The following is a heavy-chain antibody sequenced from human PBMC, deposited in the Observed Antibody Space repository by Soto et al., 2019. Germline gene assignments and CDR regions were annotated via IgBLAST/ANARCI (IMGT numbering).Heavy chain of an antibody. CDR2: ISSCGANT. CDR3: AKLLAGKFSDN. Sequence: EVQLLESGGGLVQPGGSLRLSCAASGFTFSNNSMTWVRQAPGKGLEWVSAISSCGANTYYADSVKGRFTISRDNSKNTLYLQMSSLRAEDTAIYYCAKLLAGKFSDNWGQGSLVTVSS. CDR1: GFTFSNNS. J-gene: IGHJ4*02. V-gene: IGHV3-23*01.